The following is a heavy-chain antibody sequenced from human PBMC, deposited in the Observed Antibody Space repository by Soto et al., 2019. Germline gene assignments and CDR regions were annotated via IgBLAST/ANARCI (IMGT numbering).Heavy chain of an antibody. D-gene: IGHD3-10*01. CDR2: VNPIVSIS. Sequence: QVQLVQSGAEVKRPGSSVKVSCKASGDTFNFYSINWVRQAPGLGLEWMGRVNPIVSISNYAQKFQGRVTMTADRSTGTAYMELSRLRSEATAIYYCASSYGSGYRAFDYWGQEALVTVSS. CDR3: ASSYGSGYRAFDY. J-gene: IGHJ4*02. V-gene: IGHV1-69*02. CDR1: GDTFNFYS.